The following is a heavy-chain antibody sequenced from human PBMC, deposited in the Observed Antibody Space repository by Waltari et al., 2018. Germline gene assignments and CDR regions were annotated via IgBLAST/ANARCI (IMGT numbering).Heavy chain of an antibody. V-gene: IGHV1-8*01. Sequence: QVQLVQSGPEVKQPGASVKVSCEASGYIFTDYDINWVRQAPGQGFEWMGWMNPKRGNTGYAQKFQGRVTMTMNTPTSRAYIELRDLRSDDTAVYYCTRRREFFGPDYWGQGSLVTVSA. CDR2: MNPKRGNT. D-gene: IGHD3-3*01. J-gene: IGHJ4*02. CDR3: TRRREFFGPDY. CDR1: GYIFTDYD.